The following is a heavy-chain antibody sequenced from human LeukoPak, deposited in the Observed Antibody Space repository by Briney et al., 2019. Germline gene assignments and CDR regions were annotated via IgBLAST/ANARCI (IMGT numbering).Heavy chain of an antibody. D-gene: IGHD4-17*01. V-gene: IGHV3-23*01. CDR1: GFTLSTYG. CDR3: GRDPNGDYVGAFEF. Sequence: GGSLRLSCAASGFTLSTYGMTWVRQAPGKGLEWVSSIRGSGDYTDYADSVRSRFTISRDNSKNTLHLHMNSLSAEDTAVYFCGRDPNGDYVGAFEFWGQGTLVTVSS. CDR2: IRGSGDYT. J-gene: IGHJ3*01.